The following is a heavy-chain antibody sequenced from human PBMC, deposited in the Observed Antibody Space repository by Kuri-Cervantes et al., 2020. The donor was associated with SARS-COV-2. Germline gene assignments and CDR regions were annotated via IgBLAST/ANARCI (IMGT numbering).Heavy chain of an antibody. CDR2: IYYSGST. V-gene: IGHV4-59*02. CDR3: ARWQKYGSGSYSDAFDI. D-gene: IGHD3-10*01. Sequence: GSLRLSCAASGFTVSSNYMSWVRQAPGKGLEWIGYIYYSGSTNYNPSLKSRVTISVDTSKNQFSLKLSSVTAADTAVYYCARWQKYGSGSYSDAFDIWGQGTMVTVSS. CDR1: GFTVSSNY. J-gene: IGHJ3*02.